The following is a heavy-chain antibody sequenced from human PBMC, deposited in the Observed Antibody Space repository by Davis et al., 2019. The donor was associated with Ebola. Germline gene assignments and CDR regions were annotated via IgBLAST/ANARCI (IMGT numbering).Heavy chain of an antibody. CDR2: ISTYNDNT. D-gene: IGHD2-15*01. CDR1: GYIFTTYG. CDR3: ARDRYCSGGSCYSSYYYGMDV. Sequence: AASVKVSCKASGYIFTTYGISWVRQAPGQGLEWMGWISTYNDNTNYAQKLQGRVTMTTDTSTSTAYMELRSLRSDDTAVYYCARDRYCSGGSCYSSYYYGMDVWGQGTTVTVSS. V-gene: IGHV1-18*01. J-gene: IGHJ6*02.